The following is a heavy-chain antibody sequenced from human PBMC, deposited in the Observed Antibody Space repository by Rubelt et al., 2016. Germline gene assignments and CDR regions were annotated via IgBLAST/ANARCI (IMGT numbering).Heavy chain of an antibody. CDR2: IYSGGST. Sequence: EVQLVESGGGLIQPGGSLRLSCAASGFTVSSNYMSWVRQAPGKGLEWVSGIYSGGSTYYADSVKSRFTISRDNSKTTLYRQMNSLRAEDTAVYYCARTSLGYSGYDWPFDIWGQGTMVTVSS. J-gene: IGHJ3*02. CDR1: GFTVSSNY. V-gene: IGHV3-53*01. CDR3: ARTSLGYSGYDWPFDI. D-gene: IGHD5-12*01.